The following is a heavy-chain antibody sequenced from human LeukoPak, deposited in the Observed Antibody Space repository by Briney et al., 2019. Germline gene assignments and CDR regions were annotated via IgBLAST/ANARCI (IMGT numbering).Heavy chain of an antibody. J-gene: IGHJ6*02. CDR3: AREEMATMGVGYGMDV. D-gene: IGHD5-24*01. CDR1: GYTFTGYY. CDR2: INPNSGGT. V-gene: IGHV1-2*02. Sequence: ASVKVSCKASGYTFTGYYMHWVRQAPGQGLEWMGWINPNSGGTNYAQKFQGRVTMTTDTSTSTAYMELRSLRSDDTAVYYCAREEMATMGVGYGMDVWGQGTTVTVSS.